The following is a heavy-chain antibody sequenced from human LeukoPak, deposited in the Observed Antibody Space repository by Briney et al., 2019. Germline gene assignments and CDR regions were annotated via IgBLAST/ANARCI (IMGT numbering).Heavy chain of an antibody. CDR2: IKQDGSEK. Sequence: GGSLRLSCAASGFTFSSYWMSWVRQAPGKGLEWAANIKQDGSEKYYVDSVKGRFTISRDNAKNSLYLQMNSLRAEDTAVYYCARETVITMIVVATTDYYYYGMDVWGQGTTVTVSS. V-gene: IGHV3-7*03. J-gene: IGHJ6*02. D-gene: IGHD3-22*01. CDR1: GFTFSSYW. CDR3: ARETVITMIVVATTDYYYYGMDV.